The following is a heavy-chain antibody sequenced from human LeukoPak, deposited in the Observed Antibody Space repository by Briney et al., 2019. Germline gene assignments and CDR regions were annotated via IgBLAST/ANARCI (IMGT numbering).Heavy chain of an antibody. CDR2: MYYGGST. CDR1: GGSISSSTYY. CDR3: ARHTGTGLLKPKYYFDY. V-gene: IGHV4-39*01. Sequence: SETLSLTCSVSGGSISSSTYYWGRIRQPPGKGLEWIGSMYYGGSTYYNPSLKSRVTISVDTSKNQFSLKLSSVTAADTAVYYCARHTGTGLLKPKYYFDYWGQGTLVTVSS. J-gene: IGHJ4*02. D-gene: IGHD3/OR15-3a*01.